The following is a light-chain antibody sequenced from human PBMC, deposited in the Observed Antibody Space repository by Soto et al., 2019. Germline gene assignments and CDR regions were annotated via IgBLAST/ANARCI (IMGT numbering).Light chain of an antibody. CDR3: QQRSNRPLT. J-gene: IGKJ5*01. V-gene: IGKV3-11*01. Sequence: EIVMTQSPATLSASAGERTTITCRASQSVRSNLAWYQQKPGQAPRPLIYDTSIRASGIPARFSGSGSGTDFTLTISSLDPEDFAVYYCQQRSNRPLTFGQGTRLEIK. CDR1: QSVRSN. CDR2: DTS.